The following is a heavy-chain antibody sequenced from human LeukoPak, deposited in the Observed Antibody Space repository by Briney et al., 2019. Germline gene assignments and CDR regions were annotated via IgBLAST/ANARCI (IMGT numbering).Heavy chain of an antibody. V-gene: IGHV3-7*03. CDR3: AREGKESSGMDV. Sequence: GGSLRLSCAASGFTSSSYWMSWVRQAPGKGLEWVANIKQDESEKHYVDSVKGRFTISRDNAKKSLYLQMNSLRAEDTAVYYCAREGKESSGMDVWGKGTTVTVSS. CDR2: IKQDESEK. CDR1: GFTSSSYW. D-gene: IGHD3-10*01. J-gene: IGHJ6*04.